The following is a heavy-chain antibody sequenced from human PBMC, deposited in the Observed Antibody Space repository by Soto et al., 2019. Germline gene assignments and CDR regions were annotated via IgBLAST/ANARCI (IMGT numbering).Heavy chain of an antibody. V-gene: IGHV3-21*01. CDR1: GFTFSSYS. CDR2: ISSSSSYI. D-gene: IGHD6-19*01. CDR3: ARDWGSGWHYGMDV. J-gene: IGHJ6*02. Sequence: GGSLRISCAASGFTFSSYSMNWVRQAPGKGLEWVSSISSSSSYIYYADSVKGRFTISRDNAKNSLYLQMNSLRAEDTAVYYCARDWGSGWHYGMDVWGQGTTVTVSS.